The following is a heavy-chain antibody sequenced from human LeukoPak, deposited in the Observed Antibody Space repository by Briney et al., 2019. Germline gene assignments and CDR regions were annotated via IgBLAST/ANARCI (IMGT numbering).Heavy chain of an antibody. D-gene: IGHD2-2*01. Sequence: GGCLRLSCEASGFIFSSYAMSWVRQAPGKGLEWVSAISGTGGTTYYADSVKGRFTISRDNSKNTLYLQMNSLRAEDTAVYYCAKSSASDQLLSFDYWGQGTLVTVSS. CDR1: GFIFSSYA. CDR3: AKSSASDQLLSFDY. CDR2: ISGTGGTT. J-gene: IGHJ4*02. V-gene: IGHV3-23*01.